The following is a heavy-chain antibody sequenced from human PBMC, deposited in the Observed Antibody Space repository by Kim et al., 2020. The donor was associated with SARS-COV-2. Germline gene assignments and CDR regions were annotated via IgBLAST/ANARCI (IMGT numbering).Heavy chain of an antibody. CDR2: SRSKAYGGTT. Sequence: SLRLSCTASGFTFGDYAMSWFRQAPGKGLEWVGFSRSKAYGGTTQYAASVKGRFTISRDDSKSIAYLQMNSLKTEDTAVYDWPRAYGSGRNWFDPWGQGTLVTGPS. J-gene: IGHJ5*02. CDR1: GFTFGDYA. CDR3: PRAYGSGRNWFDP. V-gene: IGHV3-49*03. D-gene: IGHD3-10*01.